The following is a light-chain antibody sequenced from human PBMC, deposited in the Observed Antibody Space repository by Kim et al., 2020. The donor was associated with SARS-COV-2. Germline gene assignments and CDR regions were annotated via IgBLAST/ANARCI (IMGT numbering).Light chain of an antibody. Sequence: DIQMTQSPSSLSASVGDSVTITCRASQDISPYLAWYQEKPGKVPKLLIHSTFSLELGVPSRFSGSGSGTDFTLTISSLQPEDVATYYCQSYNSALLTFGGGTKVDIK. CDR2: STF. CDR3: QSYNSALLT. CDR1: QDISPY. V-gene: IGKV1-27*01. J-gene: IGKJ4*01.